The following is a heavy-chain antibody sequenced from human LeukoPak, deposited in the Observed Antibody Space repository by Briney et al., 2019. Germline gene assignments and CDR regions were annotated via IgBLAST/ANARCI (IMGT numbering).Heavy chain of an antibody. Sequence: GASVKVSCKASGYTFTSYDISWVRQAPGQGLEWMGWISAYNGNTNYAQKLQGRVTMTTDTSTSTAYMELRSLRSDDTAVYYCARVGYDILTGSRGDFDPWGQGTLVTVSS. CDR3: ARVGYDILTGSRGDFDP. V-gene: IGHV1-18*01. CDR2: ISAYNGNT. D-gene: IGHD3-9*01. CDR1: GYTFTSYD. J-gene: IGHJ5*02.